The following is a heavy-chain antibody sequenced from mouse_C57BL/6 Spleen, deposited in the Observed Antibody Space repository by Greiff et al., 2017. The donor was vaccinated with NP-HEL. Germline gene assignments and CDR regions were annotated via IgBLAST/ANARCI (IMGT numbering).Heavy chain of an antibody. D-gene: IGHD1-1*01. J-gene: IGHJ2*01. Sequence: EVKVVESGGDLVKPGGSLKLSCAASGFTFSSYGMSWVRQTPDKRLEWVATISSGGSYTYYPDSVKGRFTISRDHAKNTLYLQMSSLKSEDTAMYYCARQTSSYLYFDYWGQGTTLTVSS. CDR3: ARQTSSYLYFDY. CDR2: ISSGGSYT. V-gene: IGHV5-6*01. CDR1: GFTFSSYG.